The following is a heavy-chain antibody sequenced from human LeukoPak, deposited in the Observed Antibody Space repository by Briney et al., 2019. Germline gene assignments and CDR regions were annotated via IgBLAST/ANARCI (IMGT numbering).Heavy chain of an antibody. CDR3: AKLMRHMMEDVYDI. CDR2: ISGTGMST. CDR1: GFTLRSYG. Sequence: GGSLRLSCAASGFTLRSYGMSWVRQAPGKGLEWVSSISGTGMSTYYTDSVKGRFTISRDNSKSTLFMQMNSLRVEDTAVYYCAKLMRHMMEDVYDIWGQGTMVTVSS. D-gene: IGHD3-16*01. V-gene: IGHV3-23*01. J-gene: IGHJ3*02.